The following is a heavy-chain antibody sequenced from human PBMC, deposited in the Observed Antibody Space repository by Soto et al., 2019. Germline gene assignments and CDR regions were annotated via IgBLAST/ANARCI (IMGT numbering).Heavy chain of an antibody. CDR3: AKLQRGAGTRYDYFDY. D-gene: IGHD6-19*01. V-gene: IGHV3-23*01. J-gene: IGHJ4*02. CDR2: ISGSGGST. CDR1: GFTFSSYA. Sequence: GGSLRLSCAASGFTFSSYAMSWVRQAPGKGLEWVSAISGSGGSTYYADSVKSRFTISRDNSKNTLYLQMNSLRAEDTAVYYCAKLQRGAGTRYDYFDYWGQGTLVTVSS.